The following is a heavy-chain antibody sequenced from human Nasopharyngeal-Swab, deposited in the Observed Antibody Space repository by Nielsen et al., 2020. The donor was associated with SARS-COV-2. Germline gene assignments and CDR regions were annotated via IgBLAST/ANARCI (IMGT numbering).Heavy chain of an antibody. CDR1: GGSFSGYY. Sequence: SETLSLTCAVYGGSFSGYYWSWIRQPPGKGLEWIGEINHSGSTNYNPSLKSRVTISVDTSKNQFSLKLSSVTAADTAMYYCARGSGYSSGWYRGYYYYYGMDVWGQGTTVTVSS. CDR2: INHSGST. J-gene: IGHJ6*02. D-gene: IGHD6-19*01. CDR3: ARGSGYSSGWYRGYYYYYGMDV. V-gene: IGHV4-34*01.